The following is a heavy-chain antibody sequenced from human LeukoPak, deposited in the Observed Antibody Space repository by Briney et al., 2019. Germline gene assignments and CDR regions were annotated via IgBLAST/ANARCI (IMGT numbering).Heavy chain of an antibody. J-gene: IGHJ4*02. Sequence: PGGSLRLSCAASGFTFSGNWMHWVRQAPGKGLEWVSHISTDAKTITYADFVKGRFTISRDNAKNTLYLQMNSLRAEDTAVYYCAREYIHRYGSELLGYWGQGTLVTVSS. V-gene: IGHV3-74*01. CDR2: ISTDAKTI. CDR3: AREYIHRYGSELLGY. D-gene: IGHD3-10*01. CDR1: GFTFSGNW.